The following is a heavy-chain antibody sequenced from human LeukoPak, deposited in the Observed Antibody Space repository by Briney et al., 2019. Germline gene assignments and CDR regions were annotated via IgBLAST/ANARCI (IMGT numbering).Heavy chain of an antibody. CDR2: IYYSGTT. Sequence: SETLSLTCTVSGGSISSYYWSWIRQPPGKGLEWIGYIYYSGTTNYNPSLKSRVTISVDKSKNQFSLKPSSVTAADTAVYYCAMKVVAFDNWFDPWGQGTLVTVSS. D-gene: IGHD3-22*01. CDR1: GGSISSYY. V-gene: IGHV4-59*12. J-gene: IGHJ5*02. CDR3: AMKVVAFDNWFDP.